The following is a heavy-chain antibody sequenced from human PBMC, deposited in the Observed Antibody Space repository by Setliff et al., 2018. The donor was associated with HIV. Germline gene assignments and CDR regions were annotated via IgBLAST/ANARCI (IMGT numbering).Heavy chain of an antibody. V-gene: IGHV4-4*02. J-gene: IGHJ6*02. CDR3: ARRHTFGAGRDYYYYYAVDV. Sequence: PSETLSLTCVVSGGSISSGGWWTWARQPPGKGLEWIGEIYHSGNTNYNPSLKSTLSISVAKSMNQFSLKLSSVTAADTALYYCARRHTFGAGRDYYYYYAVDVWGQGTTVTVSS. D-gene: IGHD6-19*01. CDR2: IYHSGNT. CDR1: GGSISSGGW.